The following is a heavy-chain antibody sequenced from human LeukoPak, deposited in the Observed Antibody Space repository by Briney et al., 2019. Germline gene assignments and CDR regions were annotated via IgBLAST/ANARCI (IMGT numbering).Heavy chain of an antibody. CDR1: GYSFTSYW. CDR3: ARSSAMTYNGPRDY. CDR2: IYLGDSDT. D-gene: IGHD3-10*01. V-gene: IGHV5-51*01. Sequence: GESLKISCKGSGYSFTSYWIGWVRQMPGKGLEWIGIIYLGDSDTRYSPSFQGQVTISADKSISTAFLQWSSLQASDTAMYYCARSSAMTYNGPRDYWGQGTLVTVSS. J-gene: IGHJ4*02.